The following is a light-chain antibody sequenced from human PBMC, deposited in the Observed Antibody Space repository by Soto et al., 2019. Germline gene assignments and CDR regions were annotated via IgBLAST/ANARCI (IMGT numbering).Light chain of an antibody. CDR3: RQRSDWPWT. V-gene: IGKV3-11*01. Sequence: EIVLTQSPATLSLSPVDTATLSCRASQSVSTYLAWYQQKPGQAPRFLIYGASNRASGIPARFSGSGSGTDFTLTISSLEPEDFAVYYCRQRSDWPWTFGQGTKVDIK. CDR2: GAS. CDR1: QSVSTY. J-gene: IGKJ1*01.